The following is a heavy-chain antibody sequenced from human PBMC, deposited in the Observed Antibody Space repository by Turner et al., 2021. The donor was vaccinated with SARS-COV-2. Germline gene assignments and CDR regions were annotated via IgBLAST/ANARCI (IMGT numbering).Heavy chain of an antibody. Sequence: QLVDSGGGLVKPGGSLRLSCAASVFTFRSYSMNWVRQAPGKGLEWVASISSSSSYIYYADSVKGRFTISRDNAKNSLYLQMNSLRAEDTAVYYCARWHYFDSSGYYTQAFDIWGQGTMVTVSS. CDR2: ISSSSSYI. CDR1: VFTFRSYS. D-gene: IGHD3-22*01. CDR3: ARWHYFDSSGYYTQAFDI. V-gene: IGHV3-21*02. J-gene: IGHJ3*02.